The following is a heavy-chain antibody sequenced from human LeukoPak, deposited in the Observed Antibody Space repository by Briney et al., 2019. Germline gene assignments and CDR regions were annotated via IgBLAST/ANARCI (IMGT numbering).Heavy chain of an antibody. V-gene: IGHV1-24*01. J-gene: IGHJ6*02. D-gene: IGHD2-2*01. CDR1: GYTLTELS. CDR2: FDPEDGET. Sequence: ASVKVSCKVSGYTLTELSMHWVRQAPGKGLEWMGGFDPEDGETIYAQKFQGRVTMTEDTSTDTAYMELSSLRSEDTAVYYCATVGSKGYYYYYYGMDVWGQGTTVTVSS. CDR3: ATVGSKGYYYYYYGMDV.